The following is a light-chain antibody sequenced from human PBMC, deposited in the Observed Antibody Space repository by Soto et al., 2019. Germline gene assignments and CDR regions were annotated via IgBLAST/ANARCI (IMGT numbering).Light chain of an antibody. J-gene: IGKJ4*01. CDR2: GAS. CDR1: QSVTSTY. CDR3: QQYDSSPPVT. V-gene: IGKV3-20*01. Sequence: EIVLTQSPGTLSLSPVDRATLSCMASQSVTSTYLAWYQHQPGQAPRLLIYGASSRATGIPDRFSGSGSGTDFTLTISRLEPEDFAVYYCQQYDSSPPVTFGGGTKVDIK.